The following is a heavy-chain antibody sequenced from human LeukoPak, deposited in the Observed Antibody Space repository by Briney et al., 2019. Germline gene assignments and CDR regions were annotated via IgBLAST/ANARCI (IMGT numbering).Heavy chain of an antibody. CDR3: ARGIYDFWSGYFFDY. CDR2: INHSGST. CDR1: GGSFSGYY. J-gene: IGHJ4*02. V-gene: IGHV4-34*01. Sequence: SETLSLTCAVYGGSFSGYYWSWIRQPPGKGLEWIGEINHSGSTNYNPSLKSRVTISVDTSKNQFSLKLSSVTAADTAVYCCARGIYDFWSGYFFDYWGQGTLVTVSS. D-gene: IGHD3-3*01.